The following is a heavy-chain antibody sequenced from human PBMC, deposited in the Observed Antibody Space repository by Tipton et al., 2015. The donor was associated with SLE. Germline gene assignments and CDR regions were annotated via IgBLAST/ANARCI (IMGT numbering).Heavy chain of an antibody. Sequence: TLSLTCAVSGGSISSGDYSWSWIRQPPGKGLEWIGYIYHSGSTYYNPSLKSRVTISVDRSKNQFSLKLSSVTAADTAVYYCAPRGIAAAGTGRYNWFDPWGQGTLVTVSS. CDR1: GGSISSGDYS. CDR2: IYHSGST. V-gene: IGHV4-30-2*01. J-gene: IGHJ5*02. D-gene: IGHD6-13*01. CDR3: APRGIAAAGTGRYNWFDP.